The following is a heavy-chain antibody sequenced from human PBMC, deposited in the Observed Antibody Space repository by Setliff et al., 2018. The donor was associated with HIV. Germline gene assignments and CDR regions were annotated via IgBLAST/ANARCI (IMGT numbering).Heavy chain of an antibody. CDR2: IYYRGST. CDR1: GGSISSSSYY. J-gene: IGHJ4*02. Sequence: PSETLSLTCTVSGGSISSSSYYWGWIRQPPGKGLEWIGSIYYRGSTYYNPSLKSRVTISVDTSKNQFSLKLSSVTAADTAVYYCARQESYGNGGLYYFDYWGQGTLVTVSS. CDR3: ARQESYGNGGLYYFDY. D-gene: IGHD2-8*02. V-gene: IGHV4-39*01.